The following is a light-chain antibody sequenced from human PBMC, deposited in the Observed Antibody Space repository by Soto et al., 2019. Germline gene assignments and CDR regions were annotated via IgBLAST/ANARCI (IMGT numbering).Light chain of an antibody. J-gene: IGKJ4*01. CDR2: DAS. CDR1: QTVSSN. Sequence: EIVMTQSPATLSVSPGERATLSCRASQTVSSNLAWYQQKPGQALRLLIYDASTRATGIPVRFRGSGSGTEFTLTISSLQSEDSAVYYCHQYNNWLALTFGGGTKVDIK. V-gene: IGKV3-15*01. CDR3: HQYNNWLALT.